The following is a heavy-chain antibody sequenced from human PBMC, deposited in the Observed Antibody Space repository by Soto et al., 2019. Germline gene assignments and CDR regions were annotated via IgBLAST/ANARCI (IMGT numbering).Heavy chain of an antibody. V-gene: IGHV4-39*01. Sequence: SETLSLTCTVSGGSISSSSYYWGWIRQPPGKGLEWIGSIYYSGSTYYNPSLKSRVTISVDTSKNQFSLKLSSVTAADTAVYYCARHSREINYYDSSGPSGGFDYWGQGILVTVSS. D-gene: IGHD3-22*01. CDR3: ARHSREINYYDSSGPSGGFDY. CDR2: IYYSGST. J-gene: IGHJ4*02. CDR1: GGSISSSSYY.